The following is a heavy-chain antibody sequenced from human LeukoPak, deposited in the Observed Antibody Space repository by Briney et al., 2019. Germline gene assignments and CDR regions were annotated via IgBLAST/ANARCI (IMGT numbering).Heavy chain of an antibody. D-gene: IGHD3-22*01. J-gene: IGHJ5*02. CDR2: IYYSGSN. CDR3: WRDIGSSGLDNWFDP. CDR1: GGSLSSYY. V-gene: IGHV4-59*12. Sequence: PSDTLSLPCTVPGGSLSSYYWSWLRQPPGKGMEWVGYIYYSGSNNYNPSLKSRVTISEDESKHHFSPKLSSTTTSDSAGHCCWRDIGSSGLDNWFDPWGQGTLVTVSS.